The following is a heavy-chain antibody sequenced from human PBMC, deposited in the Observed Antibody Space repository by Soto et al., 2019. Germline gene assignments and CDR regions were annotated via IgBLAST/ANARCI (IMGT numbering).Heavy chain of an antibody. J-gene: IGHJ6*02. Sequence: ASVKVSCKASGYNFTSYAMHWVRQAPGQRLEWMGWINAGNGNRKYSQKFQGRVTITRDTSASIAYMELSSLRSEDTALYYCATVGPLRSAGFGTSWGGMNVWGQGTTVTVSS. CDR2: INAGNGNR. CDR3: ATVGPLRSAGFGTSWGGMNV. D-gene: IGHD3-10*01. V-gene: IGHV1-3*01. CDR1: GYNFTSYA.